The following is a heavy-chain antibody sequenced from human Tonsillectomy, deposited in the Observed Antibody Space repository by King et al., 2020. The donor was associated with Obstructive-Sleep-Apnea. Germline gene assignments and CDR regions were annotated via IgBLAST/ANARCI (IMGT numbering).Heavy chain of an antibody. CDR2: ISPDSGAT. J-gene: IGHJ4*02. Sequence: QLVQSGAEVKKPGASVKVSCKASGYTFTGYYIYWVRQAPGQGLEWMGWISPDSGATDYAQEFQGRVTMTRDTSISTAYLELSGLRADDAAVFYCARERDGYNSLYYWGQGTLVTVSS. V-gene: IGHV1-2*02. CDR1: GYTFTGYY. D-gene: IGHD5-24*01. CDR3: ARERDGYNSLYY.